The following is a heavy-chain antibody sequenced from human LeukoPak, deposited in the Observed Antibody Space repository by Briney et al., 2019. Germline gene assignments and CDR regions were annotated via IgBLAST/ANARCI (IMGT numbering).Heavy chain of an antibody. V-gene: IGHV4-34*01. J-gene: IGHJ4*02. CDR1: GGSFSGYY. CDR2: INHSGST. D-gene: IGHD3-10*01. Sequence: SETLSLTCAVYGGSFSGYYWSWIRQPPGKGLEWIVEINHSGSTNYNPSLKSRVTISVDTSKNQFSLKLSPVTAADTAVYYCAREGSELLWFGEFSYWGQGTLVTVSS. CDR3: AREGSELLWFGEFSY.